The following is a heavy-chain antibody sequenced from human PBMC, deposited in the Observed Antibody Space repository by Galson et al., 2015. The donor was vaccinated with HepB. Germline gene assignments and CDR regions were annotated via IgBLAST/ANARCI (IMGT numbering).Heavy chain of an antibody. J-gene: IGHJ5*02. CDR3: AKIIGVRGVIIRRPGGWFDP. CDR1: GFTFSSYA. V-gene: IGHV3-23*01. D-gene: IGHD3-10*01. CDR2: ISGSGGST. Sequence: SLRLSCAASGFTFSSYAMSWVRQAPGKGLEWVSAISGSGGSTYYADSVKGRFTISRDNSKNTLYLQMNSLRAEDTAVYYCAKIIGVRGVIIRRPGGWFDPWGQGTLVTVSS.